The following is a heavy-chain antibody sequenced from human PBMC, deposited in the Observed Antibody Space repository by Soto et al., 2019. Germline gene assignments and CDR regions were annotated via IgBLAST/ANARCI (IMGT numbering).Heavy chain of an antibody. J-gene: IGHJ4*02. D-gene: IGHD1-26*01. V-gene: IGHV1-3*01. CDR3: ARDDSGFSGSHYINYFNY. Sequence: ASVKVSCKASGYTFTSYAMHWVRQAPGQRLEWMGWINAGNGNTKYSQKFQGRVTITRDTSAGTVYMQLSSLTSEDTAVYYCARDDSGFSGSHYINYFNYWGQGALVTVSS. CDR1: GYTFTSYA. CDR2: INAGNGNT.